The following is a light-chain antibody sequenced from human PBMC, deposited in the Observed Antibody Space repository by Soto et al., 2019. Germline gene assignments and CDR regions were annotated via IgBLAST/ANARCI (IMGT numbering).Light chain of an antibody. CDR2: GAS. Sequence: EIVMPQSPAPLSVSPGERDTLSCRASQSVSSNLAWYQQKPGQAPRLLIYGASTRATGIPARFSGSGSGTEFIPSISSLESEDFAVYYWQQYNNWPPRALPFGQGTKVEIK. J-gene: IGKJ1*01. V-gene: IGKV3-15*01. CDR1: QSVSSN. CDR3: QQYNNWPPRALP.